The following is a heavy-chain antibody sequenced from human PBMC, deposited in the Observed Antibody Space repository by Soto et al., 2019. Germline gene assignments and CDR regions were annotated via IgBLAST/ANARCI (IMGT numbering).Heavy chain of an antibody. Sequence: SVEVSCKXSGGTFSSYAISWVRQAPGQGLEWMGGIIPIFGTANYAQKFQGRVTITADESTSTAYMELSSLRSEDTAVYYCARDRGDILVVPAAIGYYYYYGMDVWGQGTTVTVSS. D-gene: IGHD2-2*02. CDR1: GGTFSSYA. CDR2: IIPIFGTA. CDR3: ARDRGDILVVPAAIGYYYYYGMDV. V-gene: IGHV1-69*13. J-gene: IGHJ6*02.